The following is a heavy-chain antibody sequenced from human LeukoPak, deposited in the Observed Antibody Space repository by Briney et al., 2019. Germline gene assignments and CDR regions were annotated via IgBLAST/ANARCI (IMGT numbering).Heavy chain of an antibody. J-gene: IGHJ4*02. V-gene: IGHV3-30*18. CDR1: GXTFSNYG. CDR2: ISYDGSNK. D-gene: IGHD5-24*01. Sequence: PGTSLRLSCAVSGXTFSNYGMHWVRQAPGKGLEWVALISYDGSNKYYSESVKGRFTISRDNSKNTLYLQMNSLRADDTAAYYCAKDVGEVRWSLDFWGQGTLVTVSS. CDR3: AKDVGEVRWSLDF.